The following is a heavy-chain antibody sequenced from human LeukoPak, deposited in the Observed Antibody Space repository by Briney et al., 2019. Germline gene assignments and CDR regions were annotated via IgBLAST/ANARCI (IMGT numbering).Heavy chain of an antibody. V-gene: IGHV3-21*01. D-gene: IGHD6-13*01. CDR1: GFTFSSYS. CDR2: ISSSSSYI. CDR3: ARDLWVGSSWYLAY. J-gene: IGHJ4*02. Sequence: PGGSLRLSCAASGFTFSSYSMNWVRQAPGKGLEWVSSISSSSSYIYYADSVKGRFTISRDNAKNSLYLQMNSLRAEDTAVYYCARDLWVGSSWYLAYWGQGTLVTVSS.